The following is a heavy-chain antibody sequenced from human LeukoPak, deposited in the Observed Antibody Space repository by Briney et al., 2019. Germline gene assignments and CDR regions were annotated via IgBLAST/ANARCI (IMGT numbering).Heavy chain of an antibody. J-gene: IGHJ4*02. CDR2: ISGSGGST. Sequence: PGWSLRLSFPASRCTFINYAMSWLRQAPGKGLEWVAAISGSGGSTYYADYVKGRFTISRENSKNTLYLQMNSLRAQDTGVYYCAKGKQWLETLDYWGQGTLVTVSS. V-gene: IGHV3-23*01. D-gene: IGHD6-19*01. CDR1: RCTFINYA. CDR3: AKGKQWLETLDY.